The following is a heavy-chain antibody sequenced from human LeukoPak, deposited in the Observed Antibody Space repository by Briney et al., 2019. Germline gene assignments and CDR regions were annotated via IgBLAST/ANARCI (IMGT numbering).Heavy chain of an antibody. V-gene: IGHV4-59*01. CDR2: TYYSGNT. Sequence: SETLSLTCTVSGGSMSSYYWSWIRQPPGKGLEWIGYTYYSGNTNCNPSLKSRVTISVDTSKNQFSLQVSSVTAADTAVYYCARVFHDSSGYPFDYWGQGTLVTVSS. D-gene: IGHD3-22*01. J-gene: IGHJ4*02. CDR1: GGSMSSYY. CDR3: ARVFHDSSGYPFDY.